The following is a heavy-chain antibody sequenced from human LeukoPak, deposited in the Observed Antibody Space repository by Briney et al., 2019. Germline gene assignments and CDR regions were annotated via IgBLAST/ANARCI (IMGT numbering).Heavy chain of an antibody. D-gene: IGHD3-9*01. Sequence: ASVKVSCKASGYTFTSYYMHWVRQAPGQGLEWMGIINPSGGSTSYAQKFQGRVTMTRDMSTSTVYMELSSLRSEDTAVYYCARDLRLRYFDWNLGDAFDIWGQGTMVTVSS. CDR1: GYTFTSYY. CDR3: ARDLRLRYFDWNLGDAFDI. V-gene: IGHV1-46*01. J-gene: IGHJ3*02. CDR2: INPSGGST.